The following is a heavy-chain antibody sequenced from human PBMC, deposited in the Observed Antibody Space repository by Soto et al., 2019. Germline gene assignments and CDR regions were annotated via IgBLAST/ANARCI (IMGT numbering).Heavy chain of an antibody. J-gene: IGHJ6*03. CDR1: GDSINSDKYY. D-gene: IGHD2-2*01. CDR3: ARNVVVVPAAMADYYYYMDV. CDR2: IYFRGNT. V-gene: IGHV4-39*01. Sequence: PSETLSLTCSVSGDSINSDKYYWGWIRQPPGKGLEWIGSIYFRGNTYYNPSLQTRVTISLDKSKNQFSLKLSSVTAADTAVYYCARNVVVVPAAMADYYYYMDVWGKGTTVTVSS.